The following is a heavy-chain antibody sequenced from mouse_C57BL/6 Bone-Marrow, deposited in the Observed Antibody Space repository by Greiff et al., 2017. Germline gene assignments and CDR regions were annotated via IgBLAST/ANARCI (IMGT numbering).Heavy chain of an antibody. CDR1: GFTFSDYG. J-gene: IGHJ2*01. CDR2: ISSGSSTF. D-gene: IGHD1-1*01. V-gene: IGHV5-17*01. CDR3: AREDYYGSSFFDY. Sequence: EVKVVESGGGLVKPGGSLQLSCAASGFTFSDYGMHWVRKPPKKGLEWVAYISSGSSTFYYADIVKGRFTISRDNAKNTLFLQMTSLRSEDTAMYYCAREDYYGSSFFDYWGQCTALTVSS.